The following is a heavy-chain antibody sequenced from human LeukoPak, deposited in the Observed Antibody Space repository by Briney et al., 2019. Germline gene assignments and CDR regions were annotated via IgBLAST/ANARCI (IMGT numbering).Heavy chain of an antibody. D-gene: IGHD4/OR15-4a*01. J-gene: IGHJ4*02. Sequence: SGGSLRLSCAASGFTFSSYVMSWVRQAPEKGLEWVSAISGSGGTTYYADSVKGRFTISRDNSKNTLYLQMNSLRAEDTAIYYCAKDDYDYGSNWGQGTLVTVSS. V-gene: IGHV3-23*01. CDR3: AKDDYDYGSN. CDR2: ISGSGGTT. CDR1: GFTFSSYV.